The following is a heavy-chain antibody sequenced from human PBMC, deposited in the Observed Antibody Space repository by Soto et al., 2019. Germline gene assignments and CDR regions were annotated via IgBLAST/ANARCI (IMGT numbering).Heavy chain of an antibody. CDR3: AREGDYGGNFRFYAFDI. D-gene: IGHD4-17*01. Sequence: QVQLQESGPGLVKPSQTLSLTCTVSGGSISSGNYYWSWIRQPPGKGLEWIGYIYYSGSTTYYSSLESRVTISVDTSKNQFSLKLSSVTAADTAVYYWAREGDYGGNFRFYAFDIWGQGKRVTVSS. V-gene: IGHV4-30-4*01. J-gene: IGHJ3*02. CDR1: GGSISSGNYY. CDR2: IYYSGST.